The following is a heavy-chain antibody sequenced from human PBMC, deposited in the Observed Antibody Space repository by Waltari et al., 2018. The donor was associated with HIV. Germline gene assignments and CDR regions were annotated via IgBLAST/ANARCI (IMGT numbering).Heavy chain of an antibody. CDR2: IYNSGRT. CDR1: PGSFTSVSFY. V-gene: IGHV4-31*03. Sequence: QVQLQESGPGLVKPSQTLSLTCTVSPGSFTSVSFYWSWIRPHPGKGLEWIGYIYNSGRTYYNPSLKSRVTISLVTSKNQFSLNLSSVTAADTALYYCAKGGGIPPVWGQGTLVTVSS. D-gene: IGHD3-16*01. J-gene: IGHJ4*02. CDR3: AKGGGIPPV.